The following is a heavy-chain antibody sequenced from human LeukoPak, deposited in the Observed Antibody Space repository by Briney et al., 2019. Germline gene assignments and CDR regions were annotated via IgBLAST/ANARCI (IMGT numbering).Heavy chain of an antibody. D-gene: IGHD6-13*01. CDR2: INTNSGGT. Sequence: GASVKVSCKASGYTFTIHHIQWVRPAPGQGLEWMGWINTNSGGTTYSQKFQGRITMTRDPSITTAYMEVSSLRSDDTAVYYCARDYSTSSWDNWGQGTLVTVSS. V-gene: IGHV1-2*02. CDR3: ARDYSTSSWDN. CDR1: GYTFTIHH. J-gene: IGHJ4*02.